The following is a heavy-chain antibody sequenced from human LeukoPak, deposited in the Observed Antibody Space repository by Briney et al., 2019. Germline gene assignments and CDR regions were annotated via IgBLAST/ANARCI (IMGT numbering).Heavy chain of an antibody. V-gene: IGHV4-30-4*01. J-gene: IGHJ3*02. CDR2: IYYSGST. CDR1: GGSISSGDYY. CDR3: ARSYYDILTGPGGFDI. Sequence: SETLSLTCTVSGGSISSGDYYWSWIRQPPGKGLGWIGYIYYSGSTYYNPSLKSRVTISVDTSKNQFSLKLSSVTAADTAVYYCARSYYDILTGPGGFDIWGQGTMVTVSS. D-gene: IGHD3-9*01.